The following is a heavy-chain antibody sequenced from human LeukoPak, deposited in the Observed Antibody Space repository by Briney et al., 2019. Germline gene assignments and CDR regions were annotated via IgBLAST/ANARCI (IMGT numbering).Heavy chain of an antibody. CDR3: ARSPTSGTTYNWFDP. D-gene: IGHD1-1*01. Sequence: KPSETLSLTCTVSGASIRNYYWSWIRQPAGKGLEWIGRLDSSGNTNYNPSLQSRVTMSVDTSKNQLSLKLRSVTAADTAVYYCARSPTSGTTYNWFDPWGQGTLVTVSS. J-gene: IGHJ5*02. CDR2: LDSSGNT. CDR1: GASIRNYY. V-gene: IGHV4-4*07.